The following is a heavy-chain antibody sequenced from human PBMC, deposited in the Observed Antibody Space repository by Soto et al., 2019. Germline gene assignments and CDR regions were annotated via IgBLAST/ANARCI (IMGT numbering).Heavy chain of an antibody. J-gene: IGHJ4*02. D-gene: IGHD2-8*02. CDR3: ARGMTPPGAPAWYYFDS. Sequence: MLSETLSLTCTVSGASITGTSYWSWIRQPAGKGLEWIGRFSLSGTTNYNPSLRSRVTMSADVSKNQFSLRLTSVTAADTALYYCARGMTPPGAPAWYYFDSWGQGTLVTVSS. CDR2: FSLSGTT. V-gene: IGHV4-4*07. CDR1: GASITGTSY.